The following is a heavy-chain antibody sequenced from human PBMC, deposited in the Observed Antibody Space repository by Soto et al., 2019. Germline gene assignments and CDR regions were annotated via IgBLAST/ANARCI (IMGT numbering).Heavy chain of an antibody. V-gene: IGHV3-23*01. D-gene: IGHD3-3*01. CDR1: GFTFSDYV. Sequence: EVLLLESGGDSVQPGGSLRLSCVASGFTFSDYVMSWVRQVPGKGLEWVSSISDGGERTDYRDSVRGRFTISRANARFTLHLQMNSLRVDDTATYFCARDRSTDFGLDVWGQGTTVTVSS. J-gene: IGHJ6*02. CDR2: ISDGGERT. CDR3: ARDRSTDFGLDV.